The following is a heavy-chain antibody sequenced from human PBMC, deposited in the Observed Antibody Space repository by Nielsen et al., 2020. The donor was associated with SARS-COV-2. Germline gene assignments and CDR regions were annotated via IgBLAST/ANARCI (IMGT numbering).Heavy chain of an antibody. D-gene: IGHD3-9*01. CDR1: GGSISSYS. J-gene: IGHJ4*01. CDR2: LYYSGST. V-gene: IGHV4-59*01. Sequence: SETLSLTCTVSGGSISSYSWSWIRQPPGKGLEWIGYLYYSGSTNYRPSLKSRVTMSVDTSKNQFSLKLSSVTAADTAVYYCAREGFDWHYDYWGHGTLVTVSS. CDR3: AREGFDWHYDY.